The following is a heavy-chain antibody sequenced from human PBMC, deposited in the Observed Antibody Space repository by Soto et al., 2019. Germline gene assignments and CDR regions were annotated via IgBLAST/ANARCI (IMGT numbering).Heavy chain of an antibody. CDR2: IYYSGST. Sequence: PSETLSLTCTVSGGSISSYYWSWIRQPPGKGLEWIGYIYYSGSTNYNPSLKSRVTISVDTSKNQFSLKLSSATAADTAVYYCARARGYYGSGSYYDYWGQGTLVTVSS. CDR1: GGSISSYY. J-gene: IGHJ4*02. CDR3: ARARGYYGSGSYYDY. D-gene: IGHD3-10*01. V-gene: IGHV4-59*01.